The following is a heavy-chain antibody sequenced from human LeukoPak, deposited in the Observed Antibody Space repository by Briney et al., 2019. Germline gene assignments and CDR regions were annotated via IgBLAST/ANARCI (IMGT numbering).Heavy chain of an antibody. CDR2: INPGNGKT. V-gene: IGHV1-3*01. Sequence: GASVKVSCKASEYSFTSYSLHWLRQAPGQRLEWMGWINPGNGKTKYSQKFQDRVTTTRDTSATTAYMELNSLISEDTAVYYCAKSSGYYYFDYWGQGTLVAVSS. CDR3: AKSSGYYYFDY. D-gene: IGHD3-3*01. J-gene: IGHJ4*02. CDR1: EYSFTSYS.